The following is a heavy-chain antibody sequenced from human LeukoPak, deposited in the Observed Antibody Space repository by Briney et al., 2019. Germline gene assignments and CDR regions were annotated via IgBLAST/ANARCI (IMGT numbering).Heavy chain of an antibody. V-gene: IGHV6-1*01. D-gene: IGHD2-15*01. CDR3: AASSGGFYS. Sequence: SQILSLTCAISGDSVSSNSAAWNWVRQSPSRGLEWLGRTYYRSRWFNDYAVSVQSRIVITADTSKNQFSLQLASVTPEDTAVYYCAASSGGFYSWGQGTLVTVSS. J-gene: IGHJ4*02. CDR2: TYYRSRWFN. CDR1: GDSVSSNSAA.